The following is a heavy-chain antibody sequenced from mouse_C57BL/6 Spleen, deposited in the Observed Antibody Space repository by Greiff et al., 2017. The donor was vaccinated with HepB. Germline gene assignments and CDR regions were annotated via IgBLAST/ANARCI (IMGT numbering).Heavy chain of an antibody. CDR3: AATVVEEDWFAY. D-gene: IGHD1-1*01. J-gene: IGHJ3*01. CDR1: GYTFTSYG. V-gene: IGHV1-81*01. CDR2: IYPRSGNT. Sequence: QVQLKESGAELARPGASVKLSCKASGYTFTSYGISWVKQRTGQGLEWIGEIYPRSGNTYYNEKFKGKATLTADKSSSTAYMELRSLTSEDSAVYFCAATVVEEDWFAYWGQGTLVTVSA.